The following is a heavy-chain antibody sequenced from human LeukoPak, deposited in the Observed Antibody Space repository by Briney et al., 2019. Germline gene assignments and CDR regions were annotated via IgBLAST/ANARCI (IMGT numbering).Heavy chain of an antibody. V-gene: IGHV3-21*01. J-gene: IGHJ6*02. Sequence: GGSLRLSCAASGFTFSSYSMNWVRQAPGKGLEWVSSISSSSSYIYHADSVKGRFTISRDNAKNSLYLQMNSLRAEDTAVYYCARDMGDSGYVGCYYYGMDVWGQGTTVTVSS. D-gene: IGHD5-12*01. CDR2: ISSSSSYI. CDR3: ARDMGDSGYVGCYYYGMDV. CDR1: GFTFSSYS.